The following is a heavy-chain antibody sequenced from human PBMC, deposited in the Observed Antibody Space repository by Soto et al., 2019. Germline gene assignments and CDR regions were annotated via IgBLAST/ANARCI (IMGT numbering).Heavy chain of an antibody. CDR2: GLRHEFV. J-gene: IGHJ4*01. CDR1: GGSISDLY. CDR3: VAGPDHAKSAY. V-gene: IGHV4-59*11. Sequence: QVQLPESGPGLVKPSETLSLTCTVSGGSISDLYLSWTRQPPGKGLEWIGYGLRHEFVGTNPSLTNRVTISVDRSKRQFSLRLNSVTAADTAVYYCVAGPDHAKSAYWGQGTLVTVSS.